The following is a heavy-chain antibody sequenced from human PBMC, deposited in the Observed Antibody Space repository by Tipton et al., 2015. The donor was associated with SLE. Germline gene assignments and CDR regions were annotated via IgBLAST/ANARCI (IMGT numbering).Heavy chain of an antibody. Sequence: TLSLTCTVSGGSITSYYWSWIRQPAGKGLEWIGRIYYSGSTNYNPSLKSRVTISVDTSKNQFSLKLSSVTAADTAVYYCAREGGSSWYWYFDLWGRGTLVTVSS. V-gene: IGHV4-4*07. CDR3: AREGGSSWYWYFDL. J-gene: IGHJ2*01. CDR2: IYYSGST. CDR1: GGSITSYY. D-gene: IGHD6-13*01.